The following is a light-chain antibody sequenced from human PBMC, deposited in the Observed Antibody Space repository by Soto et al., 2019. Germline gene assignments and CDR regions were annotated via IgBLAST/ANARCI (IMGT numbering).Light chain of an antibody. J-gene: IGKJ2*01. V-gene: IGKV1-39*01. CDR2: AAS. CDR1: QTISSY. Sequence: DIQMTKSPSSLSASVGDRVTITCRASQTISSYLNWYQQKPGNAPKLLIYAASSLQSGVPSRLSGSRSGADFTLTISSLHREDFATYYCQQCYKTPNTFSQGTKLEIK. CDR3: QQCYKTPNT.